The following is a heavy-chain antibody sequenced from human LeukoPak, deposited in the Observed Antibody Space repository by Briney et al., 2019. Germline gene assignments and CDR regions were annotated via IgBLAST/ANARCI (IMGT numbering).Heavy chain of an antibody. CDR1: GFTFSSYW. V-gene: IGHV3-74*01. CDR2: INSDGSST. CDR3: AREGRGYSYAFEY. J-gene: IGHJ4*02. D-gene: IGHD5-18*01. Sequence: PGGSLRLSCAASGFTFSSYWMHWVRQAPGKGLVWVSRINSDGSSTSYADSVKGRFTISRDNAKNTLYLQMNSLRAEDTAVYYCAREGRGYSYAFEYWGQGTLVTVSS.